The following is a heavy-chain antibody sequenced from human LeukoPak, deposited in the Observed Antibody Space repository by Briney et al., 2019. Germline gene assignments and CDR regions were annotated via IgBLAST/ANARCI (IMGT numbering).Heavy chain of an antibody. CDR1: GGSISSYY. J-gene: IGHJ6*03. Sequence: SETLSLTCTVSGGSISSYYWSWIRQPPGKGLEWIGYIYYSGSTNYNPSLKSRVTISVDTSKNQFSLKLSSVTAADTAVYYCARFIPHRTGYMDVWGKGTTVTVSS. D-gene: IGHD2-21*01. V-gene: IGHV4-59*01. CDR2: IYYSGST. CDR3: ARFIPHRTGYMDV.